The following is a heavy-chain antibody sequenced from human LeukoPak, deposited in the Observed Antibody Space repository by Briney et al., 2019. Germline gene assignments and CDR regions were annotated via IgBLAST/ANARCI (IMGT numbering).Heavy chain of an antibody. CDR2: IIPLSGTA. D-gene: IGHD3-10*01. Sequence: ASVKVSCKASGGTFNSYAISWVRQAPGQGLEWMGGIIPLSGTANYAQKFQGRVTITTDESTSTDYMELSNLRSDDTAVYYCASRTADYGSGSHYGYWGQGTLVTVSS. CDR1: GGTFNSYA. V-gene: IGHV1-69*05. J-gene: IGHJ4*02. CDR3: ASRTADYGSGSHYGY.